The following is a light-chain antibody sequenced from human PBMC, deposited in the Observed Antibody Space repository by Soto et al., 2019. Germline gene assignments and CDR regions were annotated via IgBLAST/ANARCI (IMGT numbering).Light chain of an antibody. CDR2: NVY. CDR3: SSYTSSSTL. J-gene: IGLJ1*01. V-gene: IGLV2-14*03. CDR1: SSDIGIYNF. Sequence: QSVLTQPASVSGSPGQSITIFCTGTSSDIGIYNFVSWYQQHPGKAPKLMIYNVYSRPSGVSSRFSGSKSGNTASLTISWLQAEDEADYSCSSYTSSSTLFGTGTKVTVL.